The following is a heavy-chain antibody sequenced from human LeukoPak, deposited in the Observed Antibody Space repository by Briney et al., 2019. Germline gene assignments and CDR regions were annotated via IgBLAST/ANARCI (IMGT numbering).Heavy chain of an antibody. CDR3: ARVNRRIDAFDI. Sequence: SETLSLTCTVSGGSLSSSDYYWSWIRQPPGTGLEWIGYIYYSGSTYYNPSLKSRVTISVDTSKNQFSLKLSSVTAADTAVYYCARVNRRIDAFDIWGQGTMVTVSS. D-gene: IGHD1-14*01. CDR1: GGSLSSSDYY. V-gene: IGHV4-30-4*01. J-gene: IGHJ3*02. CDR2: IYYSGST.